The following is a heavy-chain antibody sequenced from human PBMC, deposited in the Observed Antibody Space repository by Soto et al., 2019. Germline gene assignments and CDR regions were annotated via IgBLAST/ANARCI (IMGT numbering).Heavy chain of an antibody. V-gene: IGHV3-30*03. CDR2: ISYDGSDK. CDR1: GFTFSSYG. D-gene: IGHD6-13*01. Sequence: QVQLVESGGGVVQPGRSLRLSCAASGFTFSSYGMHWVHQAPGKGLEWVALISYDGSDKYYADSVKGRFTISRDNSKNTLYLQMNSLRVEATAVYYCGAGQYFSDYWGQGTLVTVSS. J-gene: IGHJ4*02. CDR3: GAGQYFSDY.